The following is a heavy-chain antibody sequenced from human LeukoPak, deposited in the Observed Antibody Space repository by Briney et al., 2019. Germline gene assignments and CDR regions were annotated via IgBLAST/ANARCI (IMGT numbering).Heavy chain of an antibody. D-gene: IGHD5-24*01. CDR3: ARGQLRWLQRPHYFDY. V-gene: IGHV4-34*01. CDR1: GGSFSGYY. Sequence: SETLSLTCAVYGGSFSGYYWSWIRQPPGKGLEWIGEINHSGSTNYNPSLKSRVTISVDTSKNQFSLKLSSVTAADTAVYYCARGQLRWLQRPHYFDYWGQGTLVTVSS. CDR2: INHSGST. J-gene: IGHJ4*02.